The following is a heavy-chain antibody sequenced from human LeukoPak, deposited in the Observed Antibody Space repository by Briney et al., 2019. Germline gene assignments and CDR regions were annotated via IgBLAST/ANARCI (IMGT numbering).Heavy chain of an antibody. J-gene: IGHJ5*02. CDR1: GGTSSSYA. D-gene: IGHD5-18*01. V-gene: IGHV1-69*05. CDR2: IIPIIGTA. Sequence: ASVTVSFKASGGTSSSYAISWVRQAPGQGLEWMGGIIPIIGTANYAQKFQGRVTITTDESTSTAYMELSSMRSEDTAVYYCARLNLPGYSYGFNWFDPWGQGTLVTVSS. CDR3: ARLNLPGYSYGFNWFDP.